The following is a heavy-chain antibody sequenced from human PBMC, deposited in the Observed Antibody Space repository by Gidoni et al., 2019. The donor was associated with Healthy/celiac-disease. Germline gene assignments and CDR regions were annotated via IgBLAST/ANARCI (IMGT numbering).Heavy chain of an antibody. CDR1: GYTFPSYD. V-gene: IGHV1-8*01. D-gene: IGHD6-19*01. J-gene: IGHJ6*02. CDR2: MNPNSGNT. CDR3: ARDFRLADYYYGMDV. Sequence: QVQLVQSGAEVKKPGASVKVSCKASGYTFPSYDSNWVRQATGQGLEWMGWMNPNSGNTGYAQKFQGRVTMTRNTSISTVYMELSSLRSEDTAVYYCARDFRLADYYYGMDVWGQGTTVTVSS.